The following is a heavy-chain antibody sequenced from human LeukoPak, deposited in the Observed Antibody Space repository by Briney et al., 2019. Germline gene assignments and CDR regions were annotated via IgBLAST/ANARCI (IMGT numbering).Heavy chain of an antibody. Sequence: SVKVSCKASGGTFISYAISWVRQAPGQGLEWMGRIIPILGIANYAQKFQGRVTITADKSTSTAYMELSSLRSEDTAVYYCARSDLGYCSGGSCYPLPDWGQGTLVTVSS. CDR3: ARSDLGYCSGGSCYPLPD. V-gene: IGHV1-69*04. D-gene: IGHD2-15*01. J-gene: IGHJ4*02. CDR2: IIPILGIA. CDR1: GGTFISYA.